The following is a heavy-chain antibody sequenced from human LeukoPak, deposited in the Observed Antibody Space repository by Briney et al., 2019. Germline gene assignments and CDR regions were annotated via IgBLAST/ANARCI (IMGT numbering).Heavy chain of an antibody. D-gene: IGHD1-26*01. CDR1: GGSFSGYY. CDR2: IYYTGST. J-gene: IGHJ3*01. CDR3: ASGSGSYFRS. Sequence: SETLSLTCTVSGGSFSGYYWSWIRQPPGKGLEWIGYIYYTGSTKYNPSLKSRVTISLDTSKNPFSLKLSSLTAADTAVYYCASGSGSYFRSWGQGTMVTASS. V-gene: IGHV4-59*01.